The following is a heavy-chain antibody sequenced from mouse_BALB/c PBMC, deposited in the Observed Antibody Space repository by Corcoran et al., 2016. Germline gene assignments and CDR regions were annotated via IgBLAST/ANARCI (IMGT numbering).Heavy chain of an antibody. CDR3: ATGTYFDY. D-gene: IGHD4-1*01. CDR1: GYTLTRYV. V-gene: IGHV1S136*01. Sequence: EVHLKKSGPELVKTGASVKMSCTASGYTLTRYVMHWVKQKPGQGLEWIGYINPYNDGTKYNEKFKGNATLTSDKSSSTAYMELSSLTSEDSAVYYCATGTYFDYWGQGTTLTVSS. J-gene: IGHJ2*01. CDR2: INPYNDGT.